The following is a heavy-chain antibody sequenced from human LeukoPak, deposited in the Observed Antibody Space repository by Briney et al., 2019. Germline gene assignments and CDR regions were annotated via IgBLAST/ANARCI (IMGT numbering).Heavy chain of an antibody. D-gene: IGHD3-22*01. CDR3: ATDYYYDSSGSYYTVDY. V-gene: IGHV1-8*02. CDR2: MNPNSGNT. CDR1: GYTFTSYD. J-gene: IGHJ4*02. Sequence: ASVKVSCKASGYTFTSYDINWVRQATGQGLEWMGWMNPNSGNTGYAQKFQGRVTMTEDTSTDTAYMELSSLRSEDTAVYYCATDYYYDSSGSYYTVDYWGQGTLVTVSS.